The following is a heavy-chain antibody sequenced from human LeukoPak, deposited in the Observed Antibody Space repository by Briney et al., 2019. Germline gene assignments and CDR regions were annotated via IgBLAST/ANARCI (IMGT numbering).Heavy chain of an antibody. CDR3: ARDHEEGSSSAFDY. J-gene: IGHJ4*02. V-gene: IGHV3-30*01. D-gene: IGHD6-6*01. Sequence: PGRSLRLSCAASGFTFSSYAMHWVRQAPGKGLEWVAVISYDGSNKYYADSVKGRFTISRDNSKNTLYLQMNSLRAEDTAVYYCARDHEEGSSSAFDYWGQGTLVTVSS. CDR2: ISYDGSNK. CDR1: GFTFSSYA.